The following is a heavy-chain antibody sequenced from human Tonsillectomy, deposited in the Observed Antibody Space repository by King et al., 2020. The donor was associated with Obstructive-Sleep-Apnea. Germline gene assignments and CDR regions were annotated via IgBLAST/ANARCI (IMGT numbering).Heavy chain of an antibody. J-gene: IGHJ6*02. CDR3: TTDQIGYCSSTSCPSVGYYYYGMDV. V-gene: IGHV3-15*01. D-gene: IGHD2-2*01. Sequence: QLVQSGGGLVKPGGSLRLSCAASGFTFTNAWMNWVRQAPGKGLEWVGRIKTKTDGGTTDYAAPVKGRFTISRDDSKTTLYLQMNSLKTEDTAVYYCTTDQIGYCSSTSCPSVGYYYYGMDVWGQGTTVTVSS. CDR2: IKTKTDGGTT. CDR1: GFTFTNAW.